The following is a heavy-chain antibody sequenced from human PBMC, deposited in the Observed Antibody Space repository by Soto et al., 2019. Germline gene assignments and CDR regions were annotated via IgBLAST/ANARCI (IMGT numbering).Heavy chain of an antibody. CDR3: ARDLGYDSSGYYGTNYYFDY. CDR2: INPSGGST. Sequence: ASVKVSCKASGYTFTSYYMHWVRQAPGQGLEWMGIINPSGGSTSYAQKFQGRVTMTRDTSTSTVYMELSSLRSEDTAVYYCARDLGYDSSGYYGTNYYFDYWGQGTLVTVPQ. CDR1: GYTFTSYY. V-gene: IGHV1-46*01. J-gene: IGHJ4*02. D-gene: IGHD3-22*01.